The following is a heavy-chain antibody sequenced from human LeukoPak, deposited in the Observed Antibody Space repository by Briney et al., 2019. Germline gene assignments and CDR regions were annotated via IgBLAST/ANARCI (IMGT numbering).Heavy chain of an antibody. D-gene: IGHD4-17*01. CDR2: IRYDGSNK. CDR1: GFTFSSYG. J-gene: IGHJ4*02. Sequence: PGGSLRLSCAASGFTFSSYGMHWVRQAPGKGLEWVTFIRYDGSNKYYADSVKGRLTISRDNSKNTLYLQMNSLRVEDTAVYYCAKDQGDVGDSVLDSWGQGTLVTVSS. CDR3: AKDQGDVGDSVLDS. V-gene: IGHV3-30*02.